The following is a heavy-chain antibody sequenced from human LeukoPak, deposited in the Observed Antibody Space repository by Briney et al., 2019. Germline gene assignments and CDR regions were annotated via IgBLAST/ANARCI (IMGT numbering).Heavy chain of an antibody. V-gene: IGHV4-39*01. D-gene: IGHD4-11*01. J-gene: IGHJ4*02. CDR2: IYYRGST. CDR3: ARRNRMTTFDY. Sequence: PSETLSLTCTVSGGSISSSSYYWGWIRQPPGKGLEWIGSIYYRGSTYYNPSLKSRVPIAVDTSKNQFSLKLSSVTAADTAVYYCARRNRMTTFDYWGQGTLVTVSS. CDR1: GGSISSSSYY.